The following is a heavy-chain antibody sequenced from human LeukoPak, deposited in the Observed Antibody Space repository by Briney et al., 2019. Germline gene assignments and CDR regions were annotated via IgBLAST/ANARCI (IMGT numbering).Heavy chain of an antibody. D-gene: IGHD2-2*01. V-gene: IGHV1-2*02. CDR2: INPNSGGT. CDR3: ARGGYCTTTTCFVLAADFDY. Sequence: ASVKVSCKASGYIFTGYYMHWVRQAPGQGLEWMGWINPNSGGTGYAQKFQGRVTMTRDTSISTAYMELSGLRSDDTAVYYCARGGYCTTTTCFVLAADFDYWGQGILVTVSS. CDR1: GYIFTGYY. J-gene: IGHJ4*02.